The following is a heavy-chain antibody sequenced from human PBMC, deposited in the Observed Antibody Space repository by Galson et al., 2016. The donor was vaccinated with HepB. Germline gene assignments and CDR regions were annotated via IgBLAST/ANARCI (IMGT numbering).Heavy chain of an antibody. CDR3: ATDLSDQPGF. CDR2: IIPVIGTP. V-gene: IGHV1-69*06. Sequence: SVKVSCKASGATFSRYAISWIRQAPGQGLEWMGGIIPVIGTPDYAPRFEGRVTMTEDTSSDTAYMDLSNLTSDDTAVYYCATDLSDQPGFWGQGTLVTVSS. CDR1: GATFSRYA. J-gene: IGHJ4*02. D-gene: IGHD2-2*01.